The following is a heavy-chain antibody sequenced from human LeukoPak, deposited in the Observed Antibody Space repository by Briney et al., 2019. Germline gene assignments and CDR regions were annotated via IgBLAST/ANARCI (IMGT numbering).Heavy chain of an antibody. Sequence: GGSLRLSCVVSGFTFSSYSMNWVRQAPGKGLEWVSSISSSSSYIYYADSLKGRFTISRDNAKNSLYLQMNSLRAEDTAVYYCARDLTQAGREFDYWGQGTLVTVSS. D-gene: IGHD4/OR15-4a*01. V-gene: IGHV3-21*01. CDR3: ARDLTQAGREFDY. J-gene: IGHJ4*02. CDR2: ISSSSSYI. CDR1: GFTFSSYS.